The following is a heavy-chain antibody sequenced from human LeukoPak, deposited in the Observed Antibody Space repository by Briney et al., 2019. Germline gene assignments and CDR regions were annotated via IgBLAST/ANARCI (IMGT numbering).Heavy chain of an antibody. Sequence: SETLSLTCAVYGGSFSGYYWSWIRQPPGKGLEWIGEINHSGSTNYNPSLKSRVTISVDTSKNQFSLKLSSVTAADTAVYYCARAFSMVTYYYYYMDVWGKGTTVTVSS. D-gene: IGHD3-10*01. J-gene: IGHJ6*03. CDR2: INHSGST. CDR1: GGSFSGYY. V-gene: IGHV4-34*01. CDR3: ARAFSMVTYYYYYMDV.